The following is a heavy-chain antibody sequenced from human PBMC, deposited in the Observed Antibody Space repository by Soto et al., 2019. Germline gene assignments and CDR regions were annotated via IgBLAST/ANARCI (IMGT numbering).Heavy chain of an antibody. V-gene: IGHV3-21*01. CDR2: ISSSSSYI. J-gene: IGHJ4*02. Sequence: GGSLRLSCAASGFTFSSYNMNWVRQAPGKGLEGVSSISSSSSYIYYADSVKGRFTISRDNAKNSLYLQMNSLRAEDTAVYYCARMSGSYYGIDYWGQGTLVTVSS. CDR1: GFTFSSYN. D-gene: IGHD1-26*01. CDR3: ARMSGSYYGIDY.